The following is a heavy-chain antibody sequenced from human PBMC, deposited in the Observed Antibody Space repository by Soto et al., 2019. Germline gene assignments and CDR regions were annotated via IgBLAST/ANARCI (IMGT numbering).Heavy chain of an antibody. D-gene: IGHD3-10*01. CDR1: GGSFSGYY. J-gene: IGHJ6*03. CDR2: INHSGST. Sequence: ASETLSLTCAVYGGSFSGYYWSWIRQPPGKGLEWIGEINHSGSTNYNPSLKSRVTISVDTSKNQFSLKLSSVTAADTAVYYFARVSYTGYYYYYMDVWGKGTTVTVSS. CDR3: ARVSYTGYYYYYMDV. V-gene: IGHV4-34*01.